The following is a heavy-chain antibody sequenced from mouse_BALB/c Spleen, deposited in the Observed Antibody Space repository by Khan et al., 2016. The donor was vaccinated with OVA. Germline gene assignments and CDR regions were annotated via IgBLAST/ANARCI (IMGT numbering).Heavy chain of an antibody. V-gene: IGHV5-9-3*01. CDR1: GFTFSTYA. CDR2: ISSDGDYT. CDR3: ARSPYGNFAY. D-gene: IGHD2-1*01. J-gene: IGHJ3*01. Sequence: EVKLVESGGGLVKPGGSLKLSCAASGFTFSTYAMSWVRQTPEKRLEWVATISSDGDYTYFPDHVTGRFTISRDNAKNTLCLHMTSLRSEDTAMYYCARSPYGNFAYWGQGTLVTGSA.